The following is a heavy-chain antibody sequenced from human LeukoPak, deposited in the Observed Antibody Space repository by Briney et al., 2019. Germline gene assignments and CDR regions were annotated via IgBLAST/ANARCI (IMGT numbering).Heavy chain of an antibody. CDR1: VYSFTTYW. J-gene: IGHJ4*02. V-gene: IGHV5-51*01. Sequence: LGESLKISCRGSVYSFTTYWIGWVRQMPGKGLEWMGIIYPGDSDTRYSPSFQGQVTISADKSLSPAYLQWSSLEATDIAMNYCARPSSSGWSKFDYWGQGTLVTVSS. CDR2: IYPGDSDT. D-gene: IGHD6-19*01. CDR3: ARPSSSGWSKFDY.